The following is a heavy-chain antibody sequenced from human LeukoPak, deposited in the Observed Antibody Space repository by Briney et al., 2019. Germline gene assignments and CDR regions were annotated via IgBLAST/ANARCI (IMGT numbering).Heavy chain of an antibody. V-gene: IGHV4-59*01. CDR2: VYYNGDI. CDR1: GFTFSSYA. CDR3: ATTWYYGSRGYLFDD. D-gene: IGHD3-22*01. J-gene: IGHJ4*01. Sequence: KPGGSLRLSCAASGFTFSSYAMSWLRQSPGKGLEWIAYVYYNGDIMYNPSLKSRVTISLDTSKNQFSLSMTSVTAADTAVYFCATTWYYGSRGYLFDDWGHGTLVTVSS.